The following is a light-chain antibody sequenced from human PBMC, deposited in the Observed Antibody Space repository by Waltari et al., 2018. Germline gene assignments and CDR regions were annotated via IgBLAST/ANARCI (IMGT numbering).Light chain of an antibody. CDR1: SRDVGGDNY. CDR3: CSYAGSYTFYV. V-gene: IGLV2-11*01. Sequence: QSALTQPRSVSVSAGQSVTISCTGTSRDVGGDNYVSWYQQHPDKAPKLMIYDVSKRPSGVPDRFSGSKSGNTASLTISGLQAEDEADYYGCSYAGSYTFYVFGTGTKVTVL. CDR2: DVS. J-gene: IGLJ1*01.